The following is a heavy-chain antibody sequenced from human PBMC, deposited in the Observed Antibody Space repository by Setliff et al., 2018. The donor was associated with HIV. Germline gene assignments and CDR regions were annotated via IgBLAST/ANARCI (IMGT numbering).Heavy chain of an antibody. CDR2: IYYSGSA. V-gene: IGHV4-31*03. J-gene: IGHJ6*04. D-gene: IGHD6-13*01. CDR3: SKEGAWSSSWHQMDV. Sequence: SETLSLTCTVSGGSISSGGYYWSWTRQHAGKGLEWIGSIYYSGSAYYNPSLRSRFTIPVDTSKNQFSLNLTSVTAAYTAVYYGSKEGAWSSSWHQMDVWGKGTTVTVSS. CDR1: GGSISSGGYY.